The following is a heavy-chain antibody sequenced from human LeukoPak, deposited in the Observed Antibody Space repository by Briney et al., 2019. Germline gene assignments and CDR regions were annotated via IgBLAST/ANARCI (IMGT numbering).Heavy chain of an antibody. Sequence: PGGSLRLSCAASGFTFSSYWMHWVRQAPGKGLVWVSRINGDGSATRYADSVKGRFTISRDNAENTVYLQMNSLSVEDTAVYYCAKSCTSTTCQIEDWGQGTLVTVSP. D-gene: IGHD2-2*01. V-gene: IGHV3-74*01. CDR3: AKSCTSTTCQIED. J-gene: IGHJ1*01. CDR1: GFTFSSYW. CDR2: INGDGSAT.